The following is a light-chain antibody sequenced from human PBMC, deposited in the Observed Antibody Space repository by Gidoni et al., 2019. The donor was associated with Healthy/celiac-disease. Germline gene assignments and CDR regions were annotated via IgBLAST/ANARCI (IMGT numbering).Light chain of an antibody. V-gene: IGLV3-19*01. Sequence: SSELTQDPAVSVALGQTVRITCQGDSLRSYYASWYQQKPGQAPVLVIYGKNNRPSGIPDRFSGSSSGNTASLTITGDQAEEEDDYYCNYRDSSGNHLVFGGGTKLTVL. CDR2: GKN. J-gene: IGLJ2*01. CDR3: NYRDSSGNHLV. CDR1: SLRSYY.